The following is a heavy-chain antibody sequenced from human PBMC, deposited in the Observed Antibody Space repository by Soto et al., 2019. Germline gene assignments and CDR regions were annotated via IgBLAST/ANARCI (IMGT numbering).Heavy chain of an antibody. D-gene: IGHD3-22*01. CDR3: ARRYYDSSGYYLDY. V-gene: IGHV4-30-4*01. CDR2: IYYSGST. CDR1: GGSISSGDYY. Sequence: SETLSLTCTVSGGSISSGDYYWSWIRQPPGKGLEWIGYIYYSGSTYYNPPLKSRVTISVDTSKNQFSLKLSSVTAADTAVYYCARRYYDSSGYYLDYWGQGTLVTVSS. J-gene: IGHJ4*02.